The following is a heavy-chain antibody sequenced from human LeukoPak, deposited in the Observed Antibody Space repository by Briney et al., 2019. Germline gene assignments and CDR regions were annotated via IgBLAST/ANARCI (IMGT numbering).Heavy chain of an antibody. CDR2: ISSSSSYI. Sequence: GGSLRLSCAASGFTFSSYSMNWLRQAPGKGLEWVSSISSSSSYIYYADSVKGRFTISRDNAKNSLYLQMNSLRAEDTAVYYCARDGSGWYPGDPWGQGTLVTVSS. CDR1: GFTFSSYS. J-gene: IGHJ5*02. CDR3: ARDGSGWYPGDP. D-gene: IGHD6-19*01. V-gene: IGHV3-21*01.